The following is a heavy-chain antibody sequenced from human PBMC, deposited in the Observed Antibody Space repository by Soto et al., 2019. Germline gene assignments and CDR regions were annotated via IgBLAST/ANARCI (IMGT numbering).Heavy chain of an antibody. CDR1: GGSFSGYY. V-gene: IGHV4-34*01. J-gene: IGHJ4*02. Sequence: PSETLSLTCAVYGGSFSGYYWSWIRQPPGKGLEWIGEINHSGSTNYNPSLKSRVTISVDTSKNQFSLKLSSVTAADTAVYYCASLVRSAARPDYWGQGTLVTVSS. D-gene: IGHD6-6*01. CDR3: ASLVRSAARPDY. CDR2: INHSGST.